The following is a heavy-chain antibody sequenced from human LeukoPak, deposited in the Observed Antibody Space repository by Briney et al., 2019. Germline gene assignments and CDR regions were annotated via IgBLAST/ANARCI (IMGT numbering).Heavy chain of an antibody. CDR3: AISPGSSGPMGGFDY. D-gene: IGHD3-22*01. CDR2: IYPGDSDT. CDR1: GYSFTSYW. Sequence: GESLKISCKGSGYSFTSYWIGWVRQMPGKGLEWMGIIYPGDSDTRYSPSFQGQVTISADKSISTAYLQWSSLKASDTAMYYCAISPGSSGPMGGFDYWGQGTLVTVSS. V-gene: IGHV5-51*01. J-gene: IGHJ4*02.